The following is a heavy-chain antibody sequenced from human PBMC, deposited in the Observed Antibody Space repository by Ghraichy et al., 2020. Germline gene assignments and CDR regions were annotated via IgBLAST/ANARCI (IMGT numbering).Heavy chain of an antibody. V-gene: IGHV1-2*02. Sequence: ASVKVSCKASGYTFTTYYIYWLRLAPGQGLEWLGWISPDNGGTSYAQKFQGRVTLTRDTSISTVYMDLSSLRSDDTAVYYCARGRTLDYWGLVTLVTVSA. CDR2: ISPDNGGT. J-gene: IGHJ4*02. CDR1: GYTFTTYY. CDR3: ARGRTLDY.